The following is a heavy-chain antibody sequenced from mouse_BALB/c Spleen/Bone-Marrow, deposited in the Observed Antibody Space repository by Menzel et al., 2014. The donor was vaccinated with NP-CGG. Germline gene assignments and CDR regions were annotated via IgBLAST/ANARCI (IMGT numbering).Heavy chain of an antibody. CDR1: GYSFTGYL. CDR2: INPYNSDA. D-gene: IGHD2-1*01. Sequence: EVNLVESGPELVKPGTSVKISCKASGYSFTGYLMNWVKQSHGKSLEWIGRINPYNSDAFYNPKFMGKATLTVDKSSSTAHMDLLSLTSEDSAVYYCGRSVYGSFDSWGQGTTLTVSS. J-gene: IGHJ2*01. V-gene: IGHV1-37*01. CDR3: GRSVYGSFDS.